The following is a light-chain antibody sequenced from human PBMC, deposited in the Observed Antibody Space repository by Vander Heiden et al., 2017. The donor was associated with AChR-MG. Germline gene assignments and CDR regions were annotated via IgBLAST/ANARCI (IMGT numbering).Light chain of an antibody. CDR3: YSYTNRRTGV. CDR2: DVS. J-gene: IGLJ3*02. Sequence: QSALPQPAPVFGVPRQSITISCTGTSSDVGGYDYVSWYQQHPGRAPRLMIYDVSYRPSGVSDRFSGSKSGNTASLTISGLQGEDEADYYCYSYTNRRTGVFGGGTKLTVL. CDR1: SSDVGGYDY. V-gene: IGLV2-14*03.